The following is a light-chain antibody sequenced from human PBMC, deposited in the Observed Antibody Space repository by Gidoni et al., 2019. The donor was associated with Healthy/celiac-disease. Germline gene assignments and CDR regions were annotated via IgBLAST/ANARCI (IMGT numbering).Light chain of an antibody. CDR2: AAS. J-gene: IGKJ1*01. V-gene: IGKV1-39*01. Sequence: DIQMTQSPSSLSASVGDRVTITCRASQSISSYLNWYQQKPGKAPKLLIYAASSLQSGVPSRFSVIGSVTDFTLTISSLQPEDFATYYCQQSYSTPPTFGQGTKVEIK. CDR3: QQSYSTPPT. CDR1: QSISSY.